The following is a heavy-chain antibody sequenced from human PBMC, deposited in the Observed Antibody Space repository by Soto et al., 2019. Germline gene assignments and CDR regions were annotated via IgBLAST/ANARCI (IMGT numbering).Heavy chain of an antibody. CDR3: ARDRPGYSSSWYSPGWFDP. Sequence: GGSLRLSCVVSGITFSNYWMSWVRQDPGKGLEWVANIKEDGSEKYYMDSVKGRFTISRDNAKNSLYLQMNSLRAEDTAVYYCARDRPGYSSSWYSPGWFDPWGQGPLVTVSS. D-gene: IGHD6-13*01. CDR1: GITFSNYW. J-gene: IGHJ5*02. CDR2: IKEDGSEK. V-gene: IGHV3-7*03.